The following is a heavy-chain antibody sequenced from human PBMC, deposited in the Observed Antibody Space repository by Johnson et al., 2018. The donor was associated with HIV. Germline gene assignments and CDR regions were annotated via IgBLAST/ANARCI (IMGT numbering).Heavy chain of an antibody. CDR3: AKVGGYSYGES. CDR1: GFTFSSYG. D-gene: IGHD5-18*01. CDR2: ISYDGSNK. J-gene: IGHJ3*01. Sequence: QMQLVESGGGVVQPGRSLRLSCAASGFTFSSYGMHWVRQAPGKGLEWVAVISYDGSNKYYADSVKGRFTISRDNSKNTLYLQMNSLRAEDTAVYYCAKVGGYSYGESWGQGTMVTVSS. V-gene: IGHV3-30*18.